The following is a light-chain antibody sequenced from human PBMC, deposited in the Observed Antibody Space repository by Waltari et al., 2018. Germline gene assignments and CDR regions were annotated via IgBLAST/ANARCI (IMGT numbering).Light chain of an antibody. CDR2: DVD. J-gene: IGLJ1*01. CDR1: RSDVGGYNY. Sequence: QSALTQPRSVSGSPGQSVTVSCTGTRSDVGGYNYVSWYQQHPDKAPKLMIYDVDKRPSGVPDRFSGSKSGKPASLTNSWLQAEDEAYYYCCSFASRYTYVFGIGTKVTVL. CDR3: CSFASRYTYV. V-gene: IGLV2-11*01.